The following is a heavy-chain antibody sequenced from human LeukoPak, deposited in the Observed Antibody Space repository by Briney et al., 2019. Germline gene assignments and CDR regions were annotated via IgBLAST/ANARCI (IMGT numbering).Heavy chain of an antibody. CDR2: IKQDGSEK. Sequence: GGSLRLSCAASGFTFSSYWKSWVRQAPGKGLEWVANIKQDGSEKYYVDSVKGRFTISRDNAKNSLYLQMNSLRAEDTAVYYCARDRYCSSTSCYSWFDPWGQGTLVTVSS. CDR3: ARDRYCSSTSCYSWFDP. V-gene: IGHV3-7*04. J-gene: IGHJ5*02. CDR1: GFTFSSYW. D-gene: IGHD2-2*02.